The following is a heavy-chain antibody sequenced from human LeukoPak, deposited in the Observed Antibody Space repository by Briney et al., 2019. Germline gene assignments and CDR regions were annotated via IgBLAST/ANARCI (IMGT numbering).Heavy chain of an antibody. D-gene: IGHD6-19*01. CDR2: INGDGGRA. J-gene: IGHJ4*02. CDR3: TIAVAGPGFDY. CDR1: VFTFTRYA. V-gene: IGHV3-64D*06. Sequence: GGSLRLSCSASVFTFTRYAMNWVRQAPGKGLEHVSGINGDGGRAYYVDSVRDKFTISRDNSKNTLYLQMSSLRAEDTAVYYCTIAVAGPGFDYWGQGTLVTVSS.